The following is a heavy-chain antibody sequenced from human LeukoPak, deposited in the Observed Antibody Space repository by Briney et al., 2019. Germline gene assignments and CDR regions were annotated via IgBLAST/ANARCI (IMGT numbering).Heavy chain of an antibody. J-gene: IGHJ5*02. D-gene: IGHD6-19*01. CDR2: IYYSGST. CDR1: GGSITSSSYY. CDR3: ASVRGYSSGWYASGFDP. Sequence: SETLSLTCTVSGGSITSSSYYWGWIHQPPGKGPEWIGSIYYSGSTNYNPSLKSRVTISLDTSKNQFSLKLTSVTAADTAVYYCASVRGYSSGWYASGFDPWGQGTLVTVSS. V-gene: IGHV4-39*07.